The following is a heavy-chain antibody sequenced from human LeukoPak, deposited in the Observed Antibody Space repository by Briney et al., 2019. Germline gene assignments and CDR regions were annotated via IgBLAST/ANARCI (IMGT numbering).Heavy chain of an antibody. CDR1: GFTFSSYS. J-gene: IGHJ3*02. CDR2: ISSSSSYI. CDR3: AKDFSYGDWRGAFDI. V-gene: IGHV3-21*04. D-gene: IGHD4-17*01. Sequence: PGGSLRLSCAASGFTFSSYSMNWVRQAPGKGLEWVSSISSSSSYIYYADSVKGRFTISRDNAKNSLYLQMNSLRAEDTALYYCAKDFSYGDWRGAFDIWGQGTMVTVSS.